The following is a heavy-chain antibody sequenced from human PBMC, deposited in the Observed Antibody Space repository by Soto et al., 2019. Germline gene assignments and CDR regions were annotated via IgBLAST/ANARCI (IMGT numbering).Heavy chain of an antibody. CDR1: GFTFSSYA. J-gene: IGHJ4*02. CDR2: ISYDGSNK. CDR3: ARAPYGGNSGVVDY. D-gene: IGHD2-21*02. Sequence: GGSLRLSCAASGFTFSSYAMHWVRQAPGKGLEWVAVISYDGSNKYYADSVKGRFTISRDNSKNTLYLRMNSLRAEDTAVYYCARAPYGGNSGVVDYWGQGTLVTVSS. V-gene: IGHV3-30-3*01.